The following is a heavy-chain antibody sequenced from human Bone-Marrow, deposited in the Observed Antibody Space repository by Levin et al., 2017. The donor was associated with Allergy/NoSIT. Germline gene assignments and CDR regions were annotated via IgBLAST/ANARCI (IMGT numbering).Heavy chain of an antibody. D-gene: IGHD2-2*03. CDR2: IYWDDGQ. J-gene: IGHJ3*01. V-gene: IGHV2-5*02. Sequence: SGPTLVKPTQTLTLTCTFSGFSLDTYGVGVAWIRQPPGKALEWLALIYWDDGQRYNPSLQSRLTINTDSSNNQVALTVTNVDPLATATYFCAHTNLDLHGCDGWGRGSMVAV. CDR1: GFSLDTYGVG. CDR3: AHTNLDLHGCDG.